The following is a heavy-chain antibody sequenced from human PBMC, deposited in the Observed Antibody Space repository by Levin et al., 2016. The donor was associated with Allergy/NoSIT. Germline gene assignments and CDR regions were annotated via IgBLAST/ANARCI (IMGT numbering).Heavy chain of an antibody. Sequence: GGSLRLSCVASGFTFSSYAMSWVRQAPGKGLEWVSAISGSSGNTYYAGSVKGRFTISRDNSKNTLYLQMNSLRAEDTAVYYCAKDLSGEGASGVFDIWGQGTMVTVSS. CDR3: AKDLSGEGASGVFDI. CDR2: ISGSSGNT. V-gene: IGHV3-23*01. D-gene: IGHD3-10*01. CDR1: GFTFSSYA. J-gene: IGHJ3*02.